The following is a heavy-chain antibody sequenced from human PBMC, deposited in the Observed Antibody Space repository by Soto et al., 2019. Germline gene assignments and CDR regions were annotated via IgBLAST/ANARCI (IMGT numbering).Heavy chain of an antibody. CDR2: TYYSGST. V-gene: IGHV4-59*01. J-gene: IGHJ4*02. CDR1: GGSMIAYY. Sequence: SETLSLTCTVSGGSMIAYYWNWMRQPPGKGLQWIGYTYYSGSTTYNPSLKSRVTIPVDSSKNQFSLKLDSVTPADTAVYYCARVRGTAGKRYFDYWGPGXLVTVSS. D-gene: IGHD6-13*01. CDR3: ARVRGTAGKRYFDY.